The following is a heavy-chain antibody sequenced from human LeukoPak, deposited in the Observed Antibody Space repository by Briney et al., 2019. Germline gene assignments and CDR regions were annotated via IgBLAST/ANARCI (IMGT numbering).Heavy chain of an antibody. J-gene: IGHJ4*02. Sequence: ASVKVSCKVSGYTFTELSMHWVRQAPGQGLEWMGGFNPEDGETFYAQKFQGGVNMTEDTSTDTAYMELSSLSYDDTAVYYCATDGAGDYLNHWGQGTLVTVSS. CDR3: ATDGAGDYLNH. CDR1: GYTFTELS. CDR2: FNPEDGET. D-gene: IGHD4-17*01. V-gene: IGHV1-24*01.